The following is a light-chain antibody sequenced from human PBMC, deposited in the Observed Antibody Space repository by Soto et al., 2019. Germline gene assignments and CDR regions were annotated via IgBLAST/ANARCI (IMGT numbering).Light chain of an antibody. Sequence: EIVLTQSPGTLSLSPGERAALSCRASQSISSSFLAWYQHKPGQAPRLPIHGASSRATGIPDRFSGSGSGTDFTLTISRLDPEDFAVYYCQQYNNWPWTFGQGTKVEIK. CDR2: GAS. CDR3: QQYNNWPWT. V-gene: IGKV3-20*01. CDR1: QSISSSF. J-gene: IGKJ1*01.